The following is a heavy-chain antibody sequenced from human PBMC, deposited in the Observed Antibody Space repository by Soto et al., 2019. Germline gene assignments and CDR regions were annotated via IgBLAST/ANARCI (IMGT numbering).Heavy chain of an antibody. CDR1: GYD. V-gene: IGHV4-34*01. CDR2: INHSGST. D-gene: IGHD3-10*01. J-gene: IGHJ5*02. CDR3: ARLNGSGSYTDWFDP. Sequence: GYDGRWIRKTPGKGLEWIGEINHSGSTNYNPSLKSRVTISVDTSKNQFSLKLSSVTAADTAVYYCARLNGSGSYTDWFDPWGQGTLVTVS.